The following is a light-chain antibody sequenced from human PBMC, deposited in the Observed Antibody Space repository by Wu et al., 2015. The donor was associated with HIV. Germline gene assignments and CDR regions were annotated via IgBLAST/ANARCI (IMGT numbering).Light chain of an antibody. CDR3: QQYNSYPIT. Sequence: DIQMTQSPSTLSASVGDRITITCRASQSISSRLAWYQQKPGKAPKLLIYKASTLESGVPSRFSGSGSGTEFTLTISSLQPDDFVSYYCQQYNSYPITFGQGTRLDIK. CDR1: QSISSR. V-gene: IGKV1-5*03. CDR2: KAS. J-gene: IGKJ5*01.